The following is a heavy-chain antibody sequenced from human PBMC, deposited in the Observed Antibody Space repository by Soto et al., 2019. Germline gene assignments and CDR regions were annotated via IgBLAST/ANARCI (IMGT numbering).Heavy chain of an antibody. J-gene: IGHJ4*02. CDR2: ISYDGSNK. D-gene: IGHD6-13*01. CDR1: GLTFSSYA. Sequence: RXSCADSGLTFSSYAMHWVRQAPGKGLEWVAVISYDGSNKYYADSVKGRFTISRDNSKNTLYLQMNSLRAEDTAVYYCARDLPLLREAAGSGPFDYWGQGTLVTVSS. V-gene: IGHV3-30-3*01. CDR3: ARDLPLLREAAGSGPFDY.